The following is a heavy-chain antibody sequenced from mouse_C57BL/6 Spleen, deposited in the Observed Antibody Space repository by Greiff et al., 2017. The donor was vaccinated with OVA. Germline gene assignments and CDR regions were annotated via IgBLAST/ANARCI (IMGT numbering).Heavy chain of an antibody. CDR3: ARELGQRFAY. D-gene: IGHD4-1*01. CDR1: GYTFTSYW. CDR2: IDPSDSYT. J-gene: IGHJ3*01. Sequence: QVQLQQPGAELVMPGASVKLSCKASGYTFTSYWMHWVKQRPGQGLEWIGEIDPSDSYTNYNQKFKGKSTLTVDKSSSTAYMQLSSLTSEDSAVYYCARELGQRFAYWGQGTLVTVSA. V-gene: IGHV1-69*01.